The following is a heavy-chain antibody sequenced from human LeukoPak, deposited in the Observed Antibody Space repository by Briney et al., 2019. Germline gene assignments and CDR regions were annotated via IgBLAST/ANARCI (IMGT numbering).Heavy chain of an antibody. V-gene: IGHV1-2*02. D-gene: IGHD1-26*01. CDR3: ARDEYSGGSDFDY. CDR2: INPNSGGT. J-gene: IGHJ4*02. CDR1: GYTFTGYY. Sequence: ASVKVSCKASGYTFTGYYMHWVRQAPGQGLEWMGWINPNSGGTNYAQKFQGRVTMTRDTSISTAYMELSRLRSDDTAVYYCARDEYSGGSDFDYWGQGTLVTVSS.